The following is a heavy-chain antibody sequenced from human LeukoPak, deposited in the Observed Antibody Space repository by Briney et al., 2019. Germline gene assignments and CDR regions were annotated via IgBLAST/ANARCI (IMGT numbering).Heavy chain of an antibody. CDR2: INPNSGGT. CDR1: GYTFTGYY. D-gene: IGHD2-15*01. Sequence: ASVKVSCKASGYTFTGYYMHWVRQAPGQGLEWMGRINPNSGGTNYAQKFQGRVTMTRDTSISTAYMELSRLRSDDTAVYYCASSLAPSSCSGGSCYRDYWGQGTLVTVSS. J-gene: IGHJ4*02. CDR3: ASSLAPSSCSGGSCYRDY. V-gene: IGHV1-2*06.